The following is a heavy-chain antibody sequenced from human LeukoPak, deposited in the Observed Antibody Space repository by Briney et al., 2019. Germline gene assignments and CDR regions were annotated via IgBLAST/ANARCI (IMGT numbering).Heavy chain of an antibody. V-gene: IGHV3-23*01. CDR3: AKAPVIGDAFDI. J-gene: IGHJ3*02. D-gene: IGHD3-16*02. CDR2: ISGSGGST. CDR1: GFTFSSYA. Sequence: GGSLRLSCAASGFTFSSYAMSWVRQAPGKGLEWVSAISGSGGSTYYADSVKGRFTTSRDNSKNTLYLQMNSLRAEDTAVYYCAKAPVIGDAFDIWGQGTMVTVSS.